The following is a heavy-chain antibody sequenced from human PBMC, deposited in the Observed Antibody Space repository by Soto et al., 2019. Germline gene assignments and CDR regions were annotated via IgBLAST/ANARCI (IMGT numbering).Heavy chain of an antibody. Sequence: PGGSLRLSCVASGFDFRSCGMNWVRQAPGKGLEWVSNIRANDESIYYADSVKGRVSVSRDNAKNSLFLEMNSLRVDDTAVYYCARETLRDAIDIWGQGTMVTVSS. V-gene: IGHV3-48*03. CDR1: GFDFRSCG. J-gene: IGHJ3*02. CDR3: ARETLRDAIDI. CDR2: IRANDESI.